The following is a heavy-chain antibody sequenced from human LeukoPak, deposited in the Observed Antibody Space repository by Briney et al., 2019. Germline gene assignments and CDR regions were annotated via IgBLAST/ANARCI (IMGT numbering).Heavy chain of an antibody. CDR2: IYYSGST. CDR1: GGSISSGDYY. Sequence: SETLSLTCTVSGGSISSGDYYWSWIRQPPGKGLEWFGYIYYSGSTYYNPSLKSRVTISVDTSKNQFSLKLSSVTAADTAVYYCARLSGAVGGKIRVRGVIIDWGQGTLVTVSS. D-gene: IGHD3-10*01. J-gene: IGHJ4*02. CDR3: ARLSGAVGGKIRVRGVIID. V-gene: IGHV4-30-4*01.